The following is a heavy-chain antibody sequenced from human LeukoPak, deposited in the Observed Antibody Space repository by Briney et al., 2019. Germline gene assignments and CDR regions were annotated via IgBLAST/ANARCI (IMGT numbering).Heavy chain of an antibody. CDR3: ARGRPVGASTVEDY. CDR2: IYSGGST. CDR1: GFTVSNNY. J-gene: IGHJ4*02. D-gene: IGHD1-26*01. V-gene: IGHV3-66*01. Sequence: HPGGSLRLSCAATGFTVSNNYMSWVRQAPGRGLEWVSVIYSGGSTDYADSVKGRFTISRDNSKNTLYLQMNNLRAEDTAFYYCARGRPVGASTVEDYWGQGTLVTVSS.